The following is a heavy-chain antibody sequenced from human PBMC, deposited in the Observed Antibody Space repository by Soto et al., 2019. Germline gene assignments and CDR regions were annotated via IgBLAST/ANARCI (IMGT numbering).Heavy chain of an antibody. CDR1: GGSISSYY. D-gene: IGHD1-26*01. V-gene: IGHV4-59*01. CDR2: IYYSGST. CDR3: ARDVGKYYCDY. J-gene: IGHJ4*02. Sequence: SETPSLTCTVSGGSISSYYWSWIRQPPGKGLEWIGYIYYSGSTNYNPSLQSRVTISVDTSKNQFSLKLSSVTAADTAVYYCARDVGKYYCDYWGQGTMGTVSA.